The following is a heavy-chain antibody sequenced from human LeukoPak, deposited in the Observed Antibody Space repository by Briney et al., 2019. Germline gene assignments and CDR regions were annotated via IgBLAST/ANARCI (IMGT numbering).Heavy chain of an antibody. CDR2: INHSGST. Sequence: PSETLPLTCAVYGGSFSGYYWSWIRQPPGKGLEWIGEINHSGSTNYNPSLKSRVTISVDTSKNQFSLRLSSVTAADTAVYYCARGGVSSASGDWFDPWGQGTLVTVSS. J-gene: IGHJ5*02. CDR3: ARGGVSSASGDWFDP. CDR1: GGSFSGYY. D-gene: IGHD3-22*01. V-gene: IGHV4-34*01.